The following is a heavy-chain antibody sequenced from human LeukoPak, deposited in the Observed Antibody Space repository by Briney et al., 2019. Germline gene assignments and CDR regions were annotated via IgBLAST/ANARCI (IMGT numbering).Heavy chain of an antibody. J-gene: IGHJ5*02. CDR2: IYYSGST. CDR3: ARDPGIAARGAGGFDP. D-gene: IGHD6-6*01. Sequence: SETLSLTCTVSGGSISSSSYYWGWIRQPPGKGLEWIGSIYYSGSTYYNPSLKSRVTISVDTSKNQFSLKLSSVTAADTAVYYCARDPGIAARGAGGFDPWGQGTLVSVSS. V-gene: IGHV4-39*07. CDR1: GGSISSSSYY.